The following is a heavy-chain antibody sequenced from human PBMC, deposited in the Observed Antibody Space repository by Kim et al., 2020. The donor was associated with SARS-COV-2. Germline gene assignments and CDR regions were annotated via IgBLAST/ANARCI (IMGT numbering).Heavy chain of an antibody. CDR3: ARDSVFTFCSSISCYHSPLAY. CDR1: EYTFTSYV. Sequence: ASVKVSCKASEYTFTSYVIHWVRQAPGQRLEWMGWINAGNGNTKYSQKFQGRVTITRDTSASTAYMELSGLGSEDTAVYYCARDSVFTFCSSISCYHSPLAYWGQGTLVTVSS. CDR2: INAGNGNT. D-gene: IGHD2-2*01. V-gene: IGHV1-3*01. J-gene: IGHJ4*02.